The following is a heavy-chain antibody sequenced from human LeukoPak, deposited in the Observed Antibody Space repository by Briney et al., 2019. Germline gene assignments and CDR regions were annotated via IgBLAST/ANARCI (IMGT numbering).Heavy chain of an antibody. CDR3: ANPTVTTFGSHYYYYGMDV. D-gene: IGHD4-17*01. CDR2: IIPIFGTA. Sequence: ASVKVSCTASGGTFSSYAISWVRQAPGQGLEWMGGIIPIFGTANYAQKFQGRVTITADESTSTAYMELSSLRSEDTAVYYCANPTVTTFGSHYYYYGMDVWGQGTTVTVSS. V-gene: IGHV1-69*13. CDR1: GGTFSSYA. J-gene: IGHJ6*02.